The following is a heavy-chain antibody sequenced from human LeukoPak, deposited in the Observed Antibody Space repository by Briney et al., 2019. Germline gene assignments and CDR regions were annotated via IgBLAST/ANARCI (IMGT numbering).Heavy chain of an antibody. CDR3: ARRSPGSSSLFFYYMDV. V-gene: IGHV3-23*01. J-gene: IGHJ6*03. CDR1: GFTFSNHA. CDR2: ISSSGSST. Sequence: PGGPLRLSCAASGFTFSNHAMSWVRQAPGKGLEWVSGISSSGSSTFFADHVKGRFTISRDNAKNSLYLQINTLQAEDTAVYYCARRSPGSSSLFFYYMDVWGKGTTVTVSS. D-gene: IGHD1-26*01.